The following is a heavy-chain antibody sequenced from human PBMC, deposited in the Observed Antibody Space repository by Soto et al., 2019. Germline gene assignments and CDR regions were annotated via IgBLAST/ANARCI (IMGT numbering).Heavy chain of an antibody. CDR1: GGSISSYY. CDR2: IYTSGST. Sequence: SETLSLTCTVSGGSISSYYWSWIRQPAGKGLEWIGRIYTSGSTNYNPSLKSRVTMSVDASKNQFSLKLSSVTAADTAVYYCARDTRNWNYVDYYYYYGMDVWGQGTTVTVS. V-gene: IGHV4-4*07. J-gene: IGHJ6*01. D-gene: IGHD1-7*01. CDR3: ARDTRNWNYVDYYYYYGMDV.